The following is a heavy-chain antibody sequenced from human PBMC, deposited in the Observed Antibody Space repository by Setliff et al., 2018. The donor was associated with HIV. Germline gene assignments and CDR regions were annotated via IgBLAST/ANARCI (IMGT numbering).Heavy chain of an antibody. CDR1: GFAFSTYA. D-gene: IGHD1-7*01. CDR3: AKVRWTANYYFDC. V-gene: IGHV3-23*01. CDR2: ISDSGGGT. Sequence: GGSLRLSCAASGFAFSTYAMSWVRQAPGKGLEWVSAISDSGGGTYYADSVKGRFTISRDNSKDTLYLQMNSLRAEDTALYYCAKVRWTANYYFDCWGQGTLVTVSS. J-gene: IGHJ4*02.